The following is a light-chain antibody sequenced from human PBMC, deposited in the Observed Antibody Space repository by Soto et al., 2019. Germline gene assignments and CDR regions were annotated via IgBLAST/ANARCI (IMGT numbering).Light chain of an antibody. V-gene: IGLV1-51*02. CDR1: SSNIGNNF. CDR2: ENN. Sequence: QSVLTQPPSLSAAPGQKVTISCSGSSSNIGNNFVSWYQQLPGTAPKLLIYENNKRPSGIPDRFSGSKSGTSATLGITGLQTGEEAVNYCGTWHRTLSAQLFGGGTQLTV. J-gene: IGLJ3*02. CDR3: GTWHRTLSAQL.